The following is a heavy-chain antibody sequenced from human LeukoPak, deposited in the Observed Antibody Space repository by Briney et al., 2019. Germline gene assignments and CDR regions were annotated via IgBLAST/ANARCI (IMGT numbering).Heavy chain of an antibody. J-gene: IGHJ4*02. CDR2: IYYSGST. V-gene: IGHV4-39*07. CDR3: ARRSLDTFDY. Sequence: SETLSLTCTVSGGSISSSSYYWGWIRQPPGKGLEWIGSIYYSGSTNYNPSLKSRVTISVDTSKNQFSLKLSSVTAADTAVYYCARRSLDTFDYWGRGTLVTVS. D-gene: IGHD1-1*01. CDR1: GGSISSSSYY.